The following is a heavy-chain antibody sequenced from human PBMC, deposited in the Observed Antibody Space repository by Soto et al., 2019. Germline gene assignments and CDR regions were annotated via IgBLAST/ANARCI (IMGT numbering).Heavy chain of an antibody. Sequence: ASVKVSCKASGYTFTGYYMHWVRQAPGQGLEWMGWINPNRGGTNYAQKFQGRVTMTRDTSISTAYMELSRLRSDDTAVYYCARDPGYSGSYYWFDPWGQGTLVTVSS. J-gene: IGHJ5*02. CDR3: ARDPGYSGSYYWFDP. CDR1: GYTFTGYY. CDR2: INPNRGGT. V-gene: IGHV1-2*02. D-gene: IGHD1-26*01.